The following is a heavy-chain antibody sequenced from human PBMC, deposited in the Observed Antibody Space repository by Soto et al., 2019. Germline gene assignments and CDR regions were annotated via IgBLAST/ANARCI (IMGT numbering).Heavy chain of an antibody. Sequence: SVKVSSKASGGTFSSYTISWVRQAPGQGLEWMGRIIPILGIANYAQKFQGRVTITADKSTSTAYMELSSLRSEDTAVYYCAFKRGYYYDSSGLTSNWFDPWGQGTLVTVSS. D-gene: IGHD3-22*01. J-gene: IGHJ5*02. CDR1: GGTFSSYT. CDR3: AFKRGYYYDSSGLTSNWFDP. V-gene: IGHV1-69*02. CDR2: IIPILGIA.